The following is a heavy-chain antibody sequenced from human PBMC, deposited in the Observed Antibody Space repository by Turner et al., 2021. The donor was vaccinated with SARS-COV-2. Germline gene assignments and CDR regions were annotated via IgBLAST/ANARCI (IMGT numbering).Heavy chain of an antibody. V-gene: IGHV4-39*01. J-gene: IGHJ4*02. CDR3: ARRGDY. Sequence: QLQESGSGVVKPSETLSLTCTVSGGSISSYDYYWYWIRQPPGMGLGWIGSMYYSWTTHYNPAFRGRVTISIDTSKNQFSLKVTSVTATDTAVYYCARRGDYWGQGMLVTVSS. CDR1: GGSISSYDYY. CDR2: MYYSWTT.